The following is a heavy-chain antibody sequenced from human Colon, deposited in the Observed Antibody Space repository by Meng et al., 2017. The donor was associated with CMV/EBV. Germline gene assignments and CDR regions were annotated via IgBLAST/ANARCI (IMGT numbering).Heavy chain of an antibody. CDR2: ISSGLSHI. CDR3: ARGGLGVLTPLAY. J-gene: IGHJ4*02. V-gene: IGHV3-21*01. D-gene: IGHD3-3*01. CDR1: GFPLNSHG. Sequence: GGSLRLSCAVSGFPLNSHGMHWVRQAPGKGLEWVSSISSGLSHIYYADSVKGRFSISRDNARDTLFLQLNSLRAEDTAVYYCARGGLGVLTPLAYWGRGTLVTVSS.